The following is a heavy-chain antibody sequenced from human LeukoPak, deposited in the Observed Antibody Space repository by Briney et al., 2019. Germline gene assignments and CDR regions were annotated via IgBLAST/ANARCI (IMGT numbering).Heavy chain of an antibody. J-gene: IGHJ3*02. Sequence: SETLSLTCTISGGSISSNYWSWIRQPPGKGLEWIGYCHYSGNTNYNPSLRSRATISVDMSKNQFSLTLNSVTAADTAVYYCARSASSTSRSAFDIWGQGTRVTASS. CDR2: CHYSGNT. V-gene: IGHV4-59*13. CDR3: ARSASSTSRSAFDI. CDR1: GGSISSNY.